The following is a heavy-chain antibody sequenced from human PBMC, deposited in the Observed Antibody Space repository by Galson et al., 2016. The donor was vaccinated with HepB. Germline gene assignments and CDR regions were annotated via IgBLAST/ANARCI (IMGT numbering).Heavy chain of an antibody. D-gene: IGHD3-22*01. CDR1: GGSISSYY. J-gene: IGHJ4*02. CDR3: ARGPYSYYYDSSGYFFDY. Sequence: SETLSLTCTVSGGSISSYYWSWIRQPPGKGLEWIGYIYYSGSTNYNPSLKSRVTISVDTSKNQFSLKLSSVTAADTAVYYCARGPYSYYYDSSGYFFDYWGQGTLVTVSS. CDR2: IYYSGST. V-gene: IGHV4-59*01.